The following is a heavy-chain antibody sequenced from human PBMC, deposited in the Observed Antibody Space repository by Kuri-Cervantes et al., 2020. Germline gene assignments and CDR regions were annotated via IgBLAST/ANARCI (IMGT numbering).Heavy chain of an antibody. D-gene: IGHD2-21*02. CDR1: GFTFTSSA. J-gene: IGHJ4*02. CDR2: IVVGSGNT. Sequence: SVKVSCKASGFTFTSSAVQWVRQARGQRLEWIGWIVVGSGNTNYAQKFQERVTITRDMSTSTAYMELSSLRSEDTAVYYCARSRVTGDYFDYWGQGTLVTVSS. V-gene: IGHV1-58*01. CDR3: ARSRVTGDYFDY.